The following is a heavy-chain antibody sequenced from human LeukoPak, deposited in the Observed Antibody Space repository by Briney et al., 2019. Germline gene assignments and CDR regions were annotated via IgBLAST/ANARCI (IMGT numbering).Heavy chain of an antibody. CDR3: ARAILPQGYNYGYWFDS. CDR1: GGSFSGYY. J-gene: IGHJ5*01. V-gene: IGHV4-30-4*08. CDR2: IYYSGST. Sequence: SETLSLTCAVYGGSFSGYYWSWIRQPPGKGLEWIGYIYYSGSTYYNPSLKSQITISLDTSKNQFSLKLSSVTAADTAVYYCARAILPQGYNYGYWFDSWGQGTLVTVSS. D-gene: IGHD5-18*01.